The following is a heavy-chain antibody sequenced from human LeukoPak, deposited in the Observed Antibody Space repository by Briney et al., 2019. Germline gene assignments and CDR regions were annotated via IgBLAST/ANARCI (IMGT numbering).Heavy chain of an antibody. CDR2: IYYSGST. Sequence: SETLSLTCTVSGGSISSYYWSWIRQPPGKGLEWIGYIYYSGSTNYNPSLKSRVTISVDTSKNQFSLKLSSVTAADTAVYYCARKPVGSSWYDIWGQGTMVTVSS. J-gene: IGHJ3*02. V-gene: IGHV4-59*01. CDR1: GGSISSYY. D-gene: IGHD6-13*01. CDR3: ARKPVGSSWYDI.